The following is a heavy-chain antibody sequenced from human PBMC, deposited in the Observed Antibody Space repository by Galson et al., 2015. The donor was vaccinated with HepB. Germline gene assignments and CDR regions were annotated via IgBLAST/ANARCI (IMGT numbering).Heavy chain of an antibody. Sequence: QSGAEVTKPGESLTISCTGSGYSFTNNWISWVRQTPGKGLEWMGRIDPSDPYTNYNPSFQGHVTISADKSIGTAYLQWNSLKDSDPAMYYCAGYSGNRAYGIGVWGPGVTVT. CDR1: GYSFTNNW. CDR2: IDPSDPYT. D-gene: IGHD6-13*01. J-gene: IGHJ6*01. CDR3: AGYSGNRAYGIGV. V-gene: IGHV5-10-1*01.